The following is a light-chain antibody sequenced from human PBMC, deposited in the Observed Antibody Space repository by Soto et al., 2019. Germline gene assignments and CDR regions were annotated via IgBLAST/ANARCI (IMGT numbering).Light chain of an antibody. CDR1: SSDVGAYDY. Sequence: QSVLTQPPSASGSPGQSVTISCTGTSSDVGAYDYVSWYQQHPGKAPKLMIYEATKRPSGVSNRFSGSKSGNTASLTISGLQAEDEADYYCCAYAGSGTVVFGGGTQLTVL. CDR3: CAYAGSGTVV. CDR2: EAT. J-gene: IGLJ3*02. V-gene: IGLV2-23*01.